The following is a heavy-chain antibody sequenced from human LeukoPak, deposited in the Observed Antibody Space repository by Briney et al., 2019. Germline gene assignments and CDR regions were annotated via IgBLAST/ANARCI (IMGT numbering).Heavy chain of an antibody. J-gene: IGHJ4*02. CDR1: GSSIGRHY. V-gene: IGHV4-59*11. CDR2: THFSGSS. Sequence: SETLSLTCSVSGSSIGRHYWTWVRQPPGKGLEWIGYTHFSGSSNYNPSLKSRATTSLDRAKNQISLTLTSVTAADTAVYFCARAKAAGSYDFWGQGTLVTVSS. D-gene: IGHD6-13*01. CDR3: ARAKAAGSYDF.